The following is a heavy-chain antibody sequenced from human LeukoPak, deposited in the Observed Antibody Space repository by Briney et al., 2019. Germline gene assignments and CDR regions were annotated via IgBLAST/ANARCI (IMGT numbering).Heavy chain of an antibody. CDR1: GYSISSGYY. J-gene: IGHJ5*02. D-gene: IGHD2-15*01. Sequence: SETLSLTCGVSGYSISSGYYWGWIRQPPGKGLEWIGSIYHGGSTYYNPSLKSRVTISVDTSKNQFSLELSSLTAADTAVYYCARVIYCSGGSCYDGAWFDPWGQGTLVTVSS. CDR2: IYHGGST. V-gene: IGHV4-38-2*01. CDR3: ARVIYCSGGSCYDGAWFDP.